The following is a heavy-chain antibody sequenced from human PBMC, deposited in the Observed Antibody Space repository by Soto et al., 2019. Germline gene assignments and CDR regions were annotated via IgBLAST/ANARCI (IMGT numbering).Heavy chain of an antibody. CDR2: ISSTTNYI. Sequence: GGSLRLSCAAAGFTFSRYSMNWVRQAPGKGLEWVSSISSTTNYIYYADSMKGRFTVSRDNAKNSVYLDMNSLSAEDTAVYYCARESEDLTSNFDYWGQGTLVTVSS. CDR3: ARESEDLTSNFDY. V-gene: IGHV3-21*01. J-gene: IGHJ4*02. CDR1: GFTFSRYS.